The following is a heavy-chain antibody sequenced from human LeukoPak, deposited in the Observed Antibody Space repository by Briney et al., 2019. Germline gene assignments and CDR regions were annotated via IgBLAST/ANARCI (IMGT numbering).Heavy chain of an antibody. D-gene: IGHD1-26*01. CDR1: GFTFSNYW. CDR2: MNIDGSEK. Sequence: GGSLRLSCAASGFTFSNYWKGWVRQAPGKRPEWVANMNIDGSEKYYADSVKGRFSISRDNARNSVYLQMASLRVEDTAVYYCARDPVEWELLLDYWGQGTLVTVSS. J-gene: IGHJ4*02. CDR3: ARDPVEWELLLDY. V-gene: IGHV3-7*01.